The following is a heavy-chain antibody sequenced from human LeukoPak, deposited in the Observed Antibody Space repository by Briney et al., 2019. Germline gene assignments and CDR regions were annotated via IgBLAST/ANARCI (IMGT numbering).Heavy chain of an antibody. CDR1: GGSLSSGDYY. CDR3: ARVASSWPLHNDY. Sequence: SETLSLTCTVSGGSLSSGDYYWSWIRQPPGKGLEWIGYIYCNGNTYYNPSLKSRLTMSVDTSKNQFSLRLSSVTAADTAVYYCARVASSWPLHNDYWGQGTLVTVSS. J-gene: IGHJ4*02. V-gene: IGHV4-30-4*08. D-gene: IGHD6-13*01. CDR2: IYCNGNT.